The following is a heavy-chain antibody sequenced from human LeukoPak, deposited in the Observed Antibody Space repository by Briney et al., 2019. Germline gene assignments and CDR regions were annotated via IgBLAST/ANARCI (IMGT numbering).Heavy chain of an antibody. V-gene: IGHV4-34*01. CDR3: ARGGPRWLQWNWFDP. J-gene: IGHJ5*02. Sequence: SETLSLTCAVYGGSVSGYYWSWIRQPPGKGLEWIGEINHSGSTNYNPSLKSRVTISVDTSKNQFSLKLSSVTAADTAVYYCARGGPRWLQWNWFDPWGQGTLVTVSS. CDR1: GGSVSGYY. CDR2: INHSGST. D-gene: IGHD5-24*01.